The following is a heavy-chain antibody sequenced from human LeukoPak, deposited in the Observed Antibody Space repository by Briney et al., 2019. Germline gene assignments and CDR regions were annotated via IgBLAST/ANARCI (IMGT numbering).Heavy chain of an antibody. Sequence: ASVKVSCKASGYTFTNYVISWVRQAPGQGLEWMGWISAYNGNTNYAQKFQDRVTMTRDTSTSTVYMELSSLRSEDTAVYYCARVRDGYNDAYDIWGQGTMVTVPS. CDR1: GYTFTNYV. J-gene: IGHJ3*02. CDR2: ISAYNGNT. D-gene: IGHD5-24*01. CDR3: ARVRDGYNDAYDI. V-gene: IGHV1-18*01.